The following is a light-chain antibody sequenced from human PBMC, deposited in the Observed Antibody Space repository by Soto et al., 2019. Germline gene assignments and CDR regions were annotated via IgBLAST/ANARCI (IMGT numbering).Light chain of an antibody. J-gene: IGLJ3*02. CDR3: SSYTISSTWV. Sequence: QSALTQPASVSGSPGQSITISCTGTSNHVGIYNYVSWYQQHPGKAPKLMIYEVTNRPSGVSDRFSGSKSDNTASLTISGLQAEDEADYYCSSYTISSTWVFGGGTKLTVL. CDR2: EVT. V-gene: IGLV2-14*01. CDR1: SNHVGIYNY.